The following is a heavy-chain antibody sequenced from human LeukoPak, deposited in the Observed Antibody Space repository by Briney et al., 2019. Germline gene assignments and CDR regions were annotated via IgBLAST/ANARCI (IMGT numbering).Heavy chain of an antibody. Sequence: SVKVSCKASGGTFSSYAISWVRQAPGQGLEWMGGIIPIFGTANYAQKLQGRVTITTDESTSTAYMELSSLRSEDTAVYYCARGPQLIYNYFDYWGQGTLVTVSS. J-gene: IGHJ4*02. CDR1: GGTFSSYA. CDR3: ARGPQLIYNYFDY. CDR2: IIPIFGTA. D-gene: IGHD2-2*01. V-gene: IGHV1-69*05.